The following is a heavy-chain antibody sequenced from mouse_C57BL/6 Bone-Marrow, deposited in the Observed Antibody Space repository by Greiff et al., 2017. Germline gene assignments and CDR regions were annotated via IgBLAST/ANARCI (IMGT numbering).Heavy chain of an antibody. Sequence: EVQLVESGGDLVKPGGSLKLSCAASGFTFSSYGMSWVRQTPDKRLEWVATISSGGSYTYYPDSVKGRFTISRDNAKNTLYLQMSSLKSEDTAMYYCARQLRLRGDYWGQGTSVTVSS. J-gene: IGHJ4*01. CDR3: ARQLRLRGDY. D-gene: IGHD3-2*02. CDR2: ISSGGSYT. V-gene: IGHV5-6*01. CDR1: GFTFSSYG.